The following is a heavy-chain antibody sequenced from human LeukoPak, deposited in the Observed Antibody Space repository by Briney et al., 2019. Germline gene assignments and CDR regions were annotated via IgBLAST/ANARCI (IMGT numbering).Heavy chain of an antibody. CDR3: AKESNYYDSSGYPGYFDY. CDR1: GFTFSSYG. CDR2: ISYDGSNK. Sequence: PGGSLRLSCAASGFTFSSYGMHWVRQAPGKGLEWVAVISYDGSNKYYADSVKGRFTISRDNSKNTLYLQMNSLRAEDTAVYYCAKESNYYDSSGYPGYFDYWGQGTLVTVSS. J-gene: IGHJ4*02. V-gene: IGHV3-30*18. D-gene: IGHD3-22*01.